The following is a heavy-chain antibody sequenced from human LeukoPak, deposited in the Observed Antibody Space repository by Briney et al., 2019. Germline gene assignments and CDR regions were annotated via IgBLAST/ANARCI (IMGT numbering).Heavy chain of an antibody. CDR1: GYTFTSYG. V-gene: IGHV1-18*01. CDR3: ARDRGYDFWSGNDY. J-gene: IGHJ4*02. D-gene: IGHD3-3*01. Sequence: ASVKVSCKASGYTFTSYGISWVRQAPGLGLEWMGWISAYNGNTNYAQKLQGRVTMTTDTSTSTAYMELRSLRSDDTAVYYCARDRGYDFWSGNDYWGQGTLVTVSS. CDR2: ISAYNGNT.